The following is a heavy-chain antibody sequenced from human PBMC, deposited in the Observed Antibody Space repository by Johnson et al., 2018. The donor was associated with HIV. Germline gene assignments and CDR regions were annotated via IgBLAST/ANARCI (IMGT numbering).Heavy chain of an antibody. CDR3: AKDWGIAAAGTDAFDI. J-gene: IGHJ3*02. CDR1: GFTFDDYV. V-gene: IGHV3-9*01. CDR2: ISWNSGSI. D-gene: IGHD6-13*01. Sequence: VQLVESGGGLVQPGRSLRLSCAASGFTFDDYVMHWVRQAPGKGLEWVSGISWNSGSIDYADSVKARFTISRDNAKNSLYLQMNSLRAEDTALYYCAKDWGIAAAGTDAFDIWGQGTIVTVSS.